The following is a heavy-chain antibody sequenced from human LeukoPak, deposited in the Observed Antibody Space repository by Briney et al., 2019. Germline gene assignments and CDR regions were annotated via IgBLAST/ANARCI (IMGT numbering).Heavy chain of an antibody. J-gene: IGHJ6*03. V-gene: IGHV3-15*01. CDR3: TTEELGYCSGGSCYSLYYYYYYMDV. Sequence: PGGSLRLSCAASGFTFSNAWMSWVRQAPGKGLEWVGRIKSKTDGGTTDYAAPVKGRFTISRDVSKNTLYLQMNSLKTEDTAVYYCTTEELGYCSGGSCYSLYYYYYYMDVWGKGTTVTVSS. CDR1: GFTFSNAW. D-gene: IGHD2-15*01. CDR2: IKSKTDGGTT.